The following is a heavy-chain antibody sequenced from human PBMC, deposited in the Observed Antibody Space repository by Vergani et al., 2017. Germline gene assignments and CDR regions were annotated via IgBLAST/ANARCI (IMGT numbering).Heavy chain of an antibody. J-gene: IGHJ5*02. CDR1: GASIRSSYYY. CDR3: ARHSTVEGRVKVGWIDP. CDR2: IYYSGST. Sequence: QLQLQESGPGLVKPSATLSLTCSVSGASIRSSYYYWGWIRQPPGKGLEWSASIYYSGSTYYNLSLKSRVTISGDTSKNQFSLKLSSVTAPDTAVYVCARHSTVEGRVKVGWIDPWGRGILVTVSS. D-gene: IGHD1-26*01. V-gene: IGHV4-39*01.